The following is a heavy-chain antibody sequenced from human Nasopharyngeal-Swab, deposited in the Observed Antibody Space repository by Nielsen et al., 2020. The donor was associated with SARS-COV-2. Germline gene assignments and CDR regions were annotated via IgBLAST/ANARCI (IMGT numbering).Heavy chain of an antibody. J-gene: IGHJ4*02. V-gene: IGHV3-30*18. CDR1: GFTFSSYG. CDR3: AKELSARVVTPTYYFDY. Sequence: GESLKISCAASGFTFSSYGMHWVRQAPGKGLEWVAVISYDGSNKYYADSVKGRFTISRDNSKNTLYLQMSSLRAEDTAVYYCAKELSARVVTPTYYFDYWGQGTLVTVSS. D-gene: IGHD3-22*01. CDR2: ISYDGSNK.